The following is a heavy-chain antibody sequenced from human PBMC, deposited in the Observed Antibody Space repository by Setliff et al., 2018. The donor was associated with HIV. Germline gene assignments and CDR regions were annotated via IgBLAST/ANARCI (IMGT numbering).Heavy chain of an antibody. J-gene: IGHJ4*02. CDR2: MNPNSGNT. D-gene: IGHD2-8*01. CDR1: GYTFTSYD. V-gene: IGHV1-8*02. Sequence: ASVKVSCKASGYTFTSYDINWVQQATGQGLEWMGWMNPNSGNTGYAQKFQGRVTMTRNTSVSTAYMELSSLRSEDTAVYYCASGSGYCKNGVCYIGVHRTPDKYYFDSWGQGALVTVS. CDR3: ASGSGYCKNGVCYIGVHRTPDKYYFDS.